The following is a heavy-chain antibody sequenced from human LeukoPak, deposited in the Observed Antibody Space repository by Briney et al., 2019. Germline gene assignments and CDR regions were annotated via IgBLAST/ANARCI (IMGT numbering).Heavy chain of an antibody. D-gene: IGHD4-17*01. CDR1: GYTFTSYY. J-gene: IGHJ4*02. CDR2: INPSGGST. V-gene: IGHV1-46*01. CDR3: ARDGATVTTGGYFDY. Sequence: ASVKVSCKASGYTFTSYYMHWVRQAPGQGLEWMGIINPSGGSTSYAQKFQGRVTMTRDTSTSTVYMELSSLRSEDTAVYYCARDGATVTTGGYFDYWGQGTLVTVSS.